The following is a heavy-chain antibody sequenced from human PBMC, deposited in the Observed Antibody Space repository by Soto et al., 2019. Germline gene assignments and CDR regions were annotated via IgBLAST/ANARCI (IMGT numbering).Heavy chain of an antibody. V-gene: IGHV1-24*01. Sequence: QVQLVQSGAEVKKPGASVKVSCKVSGYTLTELSMHWVRQAPGKGLEWMGGFDPEDGETIYAQKFQGRVTMPEATSTDTAYMERSSLRSEDTAFYYCATELRKLRDGYNWREYYYYYYGMDGWGQGTTVTVSS. D-gene: IGHD5-12*01. CDR3: ATELRKLRDGYNWREYYYYYYGMDG. CDR2: FDPEDGET. J-gene: IGHJ6*02. CDR1: GYTLTELS.